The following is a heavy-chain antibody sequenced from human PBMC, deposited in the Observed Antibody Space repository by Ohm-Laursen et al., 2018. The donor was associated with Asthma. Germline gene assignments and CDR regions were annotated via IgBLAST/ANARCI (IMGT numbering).Heavy chain of an antibody. J-gene: IGHJ6*02. D-gene: IGHD3-10*01. V-gene: IGHV3-33*01. Sequence: SLRLSCAASGFTFGSYGMHWVRQAPGKGLEWVAIIWYDGSNKYYADSVKGRFTISRDNSKNTLYLQMNSLRAEDTAVYYCARVSTYYFYYYYGMDVWGQGTTVTVSS. CDR2: IWYDGSNK. CDR1: GFTFGSYG. CDR3: ARVSTYYFYYYYGMDV.